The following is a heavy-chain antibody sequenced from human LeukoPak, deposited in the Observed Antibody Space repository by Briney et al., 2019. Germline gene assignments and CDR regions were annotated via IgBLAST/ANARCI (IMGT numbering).Heavy chain of an antibody. CDR2: IRYDGSNK. Sequence: GGSLRLSCAASGFTFSSYGMHWVCQAPGKGLEWVAFIRYDGSNKYYADSVKGRFTISRDNSKNTLYLQMNSLRAEDTAVYYCARDIGGSGYGDYWGQGTLVTVSS. J-gene: IGHJ4*02. V-gene: IGHV3-30*02. D-gene: IGHD3-10*01. CDR1: GFTFSSYG. CDR3: ARDIGGSGYGDY.